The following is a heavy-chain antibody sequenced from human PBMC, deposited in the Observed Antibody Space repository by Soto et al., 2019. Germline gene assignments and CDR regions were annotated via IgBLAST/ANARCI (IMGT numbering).Heavy chain of an antibody. CDR3: ARESLGYCSPSNGYKVDY. Sequence: EVQLVESGGGLVKPGGSLRLSCAASGFTFSSYSMNWVRQAPGKGLEWVSSISSSSSYIYYADSVKGRFTISRYNAKNSLYLQMNSLRAEETAVYYCARESLGYCSPSNGYKVDYWGQGTLGTVSS. CDR2: ISSSSSYI. D-gene: IGHD2-2*02. CDR1: GFTFSSYS. V-gene: IGHV3-21*01. J-gene: IGHJ4*02.